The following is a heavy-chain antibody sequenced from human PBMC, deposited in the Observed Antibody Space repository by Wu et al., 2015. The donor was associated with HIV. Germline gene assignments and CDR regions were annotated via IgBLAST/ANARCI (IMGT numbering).Heavy chain of an antibody. V-gene: IGHV1-69*13. CDR1: GGTFGSYA. D-gene: IGHD2-21*01. J-gene: IGHJ4*02. CDR2: IVPLFDAP. CDR3: ATHSSVCYGDCFLIH. Sequence: QVQLVQSGAEVKKPGSSVRVSCKASGGTFGSYAINWVRQAPGQGLEWMGRIVPLFDAPNYSQRFQGRVSITADDSTRTAYLEMKNLRFEDTALYFCATHSSVCYGDCFLIHWGQGSLVIVSS.